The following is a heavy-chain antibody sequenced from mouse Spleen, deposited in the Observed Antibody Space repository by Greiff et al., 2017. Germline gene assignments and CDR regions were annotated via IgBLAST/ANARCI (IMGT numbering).Heavy chain of an antibody. V-gene: IGHV1-69*01. Sequence: QVQLKQPGAELVMPGASVKLSCKASGYTFTSYWMHWVKQRPGQGLEWIGEIDPSDSYTNYNQKFKGKATLTVDKSSSTAYMQLSSLTSEDSAVYYCARSGDYETYWGQGTLVTVSA. CDR2: IDPSDSYT. J-gene: IGHJ3*01. CDR3: ARSGDYETY. CDR1: GYTFTSYW. D-gene: IGHD2-4*01.